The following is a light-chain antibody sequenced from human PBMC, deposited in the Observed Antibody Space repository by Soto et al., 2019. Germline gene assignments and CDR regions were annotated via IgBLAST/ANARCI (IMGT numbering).Light chain of an antibody. CDR3: QQYYNWPLT. Sequence: EIVMTQSPASLSVSPGERATLSCRASQSISNTLAWYQQEPGQAPRLLIYGASTRATGIPARFSGSGSGTEFTLTISSLQSKDFAVYYCQQYYNWPLTFGGGTKVEIK. V-gene: IGKV3-15*01. CDR1: QSISNT. CDR2: GAS. J-gene: IGKJ4*01.